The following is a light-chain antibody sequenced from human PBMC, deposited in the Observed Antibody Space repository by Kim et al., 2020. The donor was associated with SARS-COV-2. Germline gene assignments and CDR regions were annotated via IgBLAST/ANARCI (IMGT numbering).Light chain of an antibody. Sequence: VPISCTGSSSNIGADYAVHWYQQLPGTAPKLLIYGNSNRPSGVPDRFSGSKSGTSASLAITGLQAEDEADYYCQSYDSSLSGRVFGTGTKVTVL. CDR1: SSNIGADYA. CDR2: GNS. V-gene: IGLV1-40*01. CDR3: QSYDSSLSGRV. J-gene: IGLJ1*01.